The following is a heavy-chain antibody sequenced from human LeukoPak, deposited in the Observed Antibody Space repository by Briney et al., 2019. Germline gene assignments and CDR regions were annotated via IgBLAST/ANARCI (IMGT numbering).Heavy chain of an antibody. V-gene: IGHV3-73*01. CDR2: IRSKANSYAT. Sequence: GGSLRLSCAASGFTFSGSAMHWVRQASRKGLEWVGRIRSKANSYATAYAASVKGRFTISRDDSKNTAYLQMNSLKTEDTAVYYCTRHQDSSSFIRDYWGQGTLVTVSS. D-gene: IGHD6-13*01. CDR1: GFTFSGSA. CDR3: TRHQDSSSFIRDY. J-gene: IGHJ4*02.